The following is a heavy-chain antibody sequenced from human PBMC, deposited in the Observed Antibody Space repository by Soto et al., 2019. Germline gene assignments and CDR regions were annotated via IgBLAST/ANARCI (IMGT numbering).Heavy chain of an antibody. J-gene: IGHJ4*02. Sequence: QVQLQESGPGLVKPSETLSLTCTVSGGSISSYYWSWIRQPPGKGLEWIGYIYYSGSTNYNPSLKSRVTISVDTSKNQFSLKLSSVTAADTAVYYCAREVGATGNFDYWGQGTLVTVSS. CDR3: AREVGATGNFDY. D-gene: IGHD1-26*01. CDR1: GGSISSYY. V-gene: IGHV4-59*01. CDR2: IYYSGST.